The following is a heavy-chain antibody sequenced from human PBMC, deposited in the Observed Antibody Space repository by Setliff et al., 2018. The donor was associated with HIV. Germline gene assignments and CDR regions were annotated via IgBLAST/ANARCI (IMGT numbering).Heavy chain of an antibody. CDR3: VRGVQSPPHYSYYYMDV. J-gene: IGHJ6*03. CDR1: GYTFTSYA. V-gene: IGHV1-18*01. Sequence: ASVKVSCKASGYTFTSYAMHWVRQAPGQGLEWMGWISVYNGNANYAQKVQGRVTMTTDTSTSTVYMEVSRLRSDDTAVYYCVRGVQSPPHYSYYYMDVWGEGTMVTVS. D-gene: IGHD3-3*01. CDR2: ISVYNGNA.